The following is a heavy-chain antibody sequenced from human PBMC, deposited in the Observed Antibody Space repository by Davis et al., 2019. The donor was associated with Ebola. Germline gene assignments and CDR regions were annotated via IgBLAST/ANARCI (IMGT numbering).Heavy chain of an antibody. J-gene: IGHJ6*02. CDR3: ARGGEELLWFGDLWSWGMDV. CDR1: GGSISSYY. D-gene: IGHD3-10*01. CDR2: IYYSGST. V-gene: IGHV4-59*01. Sequence: PSETLSLTCTVSGGSISSYYWSWIRQPPGKGLEWIGYIYYSGSTNYNPSLKSRVTISVDTSKNQFSLKLSSVTAADTAVYYCARGGEELLWFGDLWSWGMDVWGQGTTVTVSS.